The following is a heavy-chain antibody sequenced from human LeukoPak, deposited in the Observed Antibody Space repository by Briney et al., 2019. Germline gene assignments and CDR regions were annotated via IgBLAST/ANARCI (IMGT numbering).Heavy chain of an antibody. D-gene: IGHD2-2*01. Sequence: GGSLRLSCAASGFTFSSYAMTWVRQAPGKGLEWVSAISGSGGSTYYADSVKGRFTISRGNSKNTLYLQMNSLRAEDTAVYYCAKQWFLEYCSSTSCPRGSIGGDYWGQGTLVTVSS. CDR3: AKQWFLEYCSSTSCPRGSIGGDY. J-gene: IGHJ4*02. CDR2: ISGSGGST. CDR1: GFTFSSYA. V-gene: IGHV3-23*01.